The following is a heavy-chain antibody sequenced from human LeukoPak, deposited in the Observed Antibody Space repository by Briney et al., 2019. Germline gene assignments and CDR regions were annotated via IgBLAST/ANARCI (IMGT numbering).Heavy chain of an antibody. D-gene: IGHD3-3*01. CDR2: INHSGST. CDR3: ARDRASDFWSGYYTPYYYMDV. Sequence: SETLSLTCAVYGGSFSGYYWSWIRQPPGKGLEWIGEINHSGSTNYNPSLKSRVTISVDTSKNQFSLKLSSVTAADTAVYYCARDRASDFWSGYYTPYYYMDVWGKGTTVTVSS. V-gene: IGHV4-34*01. J-gene: IGHJ6*03. CDR1: GGSFSGYY.